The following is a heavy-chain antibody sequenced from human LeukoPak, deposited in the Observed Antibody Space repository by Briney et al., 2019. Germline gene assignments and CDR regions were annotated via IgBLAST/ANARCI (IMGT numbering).Heavy chain of an antibody. Sequence: SQTLSLTCTVSGGSISSGGYYWRWIRQHPGKGLEWIVYIYYSGSTYYNPSLKSRVTISVDTSKNQFSLKLSSVTAADTAVYYCARVYFSTVRGKDLYYFDYWGQGTLVTVSS. CDR3: ARVYFSTVRGKDLYYFDY. CDR1: GGSISSGGYY. J-gene: IGHJ4*02. CDR2: IYYSGST. V-gene: IGHV4-31*03. D-gene: IGHD3-10*01.